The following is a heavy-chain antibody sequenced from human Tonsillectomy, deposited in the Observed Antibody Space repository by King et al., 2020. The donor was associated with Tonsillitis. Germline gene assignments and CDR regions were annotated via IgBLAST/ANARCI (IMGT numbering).Heavy chain of an antibody. CDR2: IYNGGDT. CDR1: GFTVSSNY. J-gene: IGHJ6*02. D-gene: IGHD1-1*01. V-gene: IGHV3-53*04. CDR3: ARDKNGGMDV. Sequence: VQLVESGGGLVQPGGSLRLSCAASGFTVSSNYMSWVRQAPGKGLEWVSVIYNGGDTYYADSVKGRFTISRHNSKNTLYRQINSLGAEDTAVYYLARDKNGGMDVWGQGTTVTASS.